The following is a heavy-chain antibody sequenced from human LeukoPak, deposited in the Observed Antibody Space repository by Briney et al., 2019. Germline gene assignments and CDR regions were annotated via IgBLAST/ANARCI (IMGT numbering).Heavy chain of an antibody. J-gene: IGHJ5*02. D-gene: IGHD3-10*01. CDR1: GFTFSSYG. CDR3: AKRAGSAWSAGA. Sequence: GGSLRLSCAASGFTFSSYGMHWVRQAPGKGLGWVAYIRNDASNTYYADSVKGRFSISRDNSKNTVYLQMNSLIPEDTAVYHCAKRAGSAWSAGAWGQGTLVTVSS. V-gene: IGHV3-30*02. CDR2: IRNDASNT.